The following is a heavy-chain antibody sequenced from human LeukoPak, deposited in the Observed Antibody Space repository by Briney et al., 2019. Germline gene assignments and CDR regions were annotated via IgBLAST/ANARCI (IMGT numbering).Heavy chain of an antibody. J-gene: IGHJ4*01. CDR1: GGSINSNY. CDR3: TSGGMVSGDY. D-gene: IGHD2-8*01. Sequence: SETLSLTCTVSGGSINSNYWSWIRQPPGKGLEWIGYIYYSASTNYNPSLKSRVTISRDTSKNQFSLKLRSVTAADTAVYYCTSGGMVSGDYWGHGTWDRVSS. V-gene: IGHV4-59*01. CDR2: IYYSAST.